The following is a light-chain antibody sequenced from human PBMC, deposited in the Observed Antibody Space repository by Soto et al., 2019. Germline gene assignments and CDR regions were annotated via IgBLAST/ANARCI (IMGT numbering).Light chain of an antibody. CDR1: QSVLYSSNNKNS. V-gene: IGKV4-1*01. CDR3: QQYYTTPT. CDR2: WAS. J-gene: IGKJ3*01. Sequence: DIVMTQSPDSLAVSLGERATINCKSSQSVLYSSNNKNSLSWYQQKPGQPPKLLIYWASTRESGVPDRFSGSGSGTDFTLTISSLQAEDVAVYYCQQYYTTPTFGPGTKVDIK.